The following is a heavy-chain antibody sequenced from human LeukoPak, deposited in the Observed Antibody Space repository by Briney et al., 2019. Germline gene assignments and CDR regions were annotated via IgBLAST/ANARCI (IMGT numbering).Heavy chain of an antibody. CDR2: IYTSGST. CDR3: ARERMSLLDY. D-gene: IGHD2-15*01. J-gene: IGHJ4*02. Sequence: GSXXXXYWSWIXXPAGKGLEWIGRIYTSGSTNYNPSLKSRVTISVDTSKNQFSLKLSSVTAADTAVYYCARERMSLLDYWGQGTLVTVSS. V-gene: IGHV4-4*07. CDR1: GSXXXXY.